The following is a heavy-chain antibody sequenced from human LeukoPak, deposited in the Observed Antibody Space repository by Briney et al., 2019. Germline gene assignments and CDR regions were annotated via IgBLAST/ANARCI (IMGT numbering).Heavy chain of an antibody. D-gene: IGHD6-19*01. Sequence: SVKVSCKASGGTFSSYAISWVRQAPGQGLEWMGGIIPIFGTANYAQKFQGRVTITADESTSTAYMELSSLRSEDTAVYYCAREGYSSGWWAYWGQGTLVTVSS. V-gene: IGHV1-69*13. J-gene: IGHJ4*02. CDR2: IIPIFGTA. CDR3: AREGYSSGWWAY. CDR1: GGTFSSYA.